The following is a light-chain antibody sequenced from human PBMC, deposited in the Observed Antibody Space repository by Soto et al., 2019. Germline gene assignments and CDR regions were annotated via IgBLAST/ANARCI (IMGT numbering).Light chain of an antibody. CDR1: QSVSSY. Sequence: EIVLTQSPATLSLSPGARATLSCRASQSVSSYLAWYQQKPGQAPRLLIYDASNRATGITARFRGSGSGTDFTNTISSLSPENFAVYYCQQRSNWPPYTFGQGTKLEIK. J-gene: IGKJ2*01. CDR3: QQRSNWPPYT. CDR2: DAS. V-gene: IGKV3-11*01.